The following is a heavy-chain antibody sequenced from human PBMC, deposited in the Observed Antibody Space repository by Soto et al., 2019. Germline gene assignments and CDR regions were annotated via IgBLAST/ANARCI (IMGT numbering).Heavy chain of an antibody. D-gene: IGHD3-10*01. CDR2: ISGSGGST. CDR3: AKAWFGELSYYYYYYGMDV. J-gene: IGHJ6*02. Sequence: EVQLLESGGGLVQPGGSLRLSCAASGFTFSSYAMSWVRQAPGKGLEWVSAISGSGGSTYYADSVKGRFTISRDNSKITLDLQMNILRAEDTAVYYCAKAWFGELSYYYYYYGMDVWGQGTTVTVSS. V-gene: IGHV3-23*01. CDR1: GFTFSSYA.